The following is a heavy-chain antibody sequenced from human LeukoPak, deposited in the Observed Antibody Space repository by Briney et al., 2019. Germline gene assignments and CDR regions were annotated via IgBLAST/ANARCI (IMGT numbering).Heavy chain of an antibody. Sequence: GGSLRLSCAASGFTFSSYAMSWVRQAPGKGLEWVGLISYDGSNKYYADSVKGRFTISRDNSKNTLYLQVNSLRAEDTAVYYCARGTGSYSPIPFDYWGQGTLVTVSS. CDR1: GFTFSSYA. J-gene: IGHJ4*02. CDR2: ISYDGSNK. D-gene: IGHD1-26*01. CDR3: ARGTGSYSPIPFDY. V-gene: IGHV3-30-3*01.